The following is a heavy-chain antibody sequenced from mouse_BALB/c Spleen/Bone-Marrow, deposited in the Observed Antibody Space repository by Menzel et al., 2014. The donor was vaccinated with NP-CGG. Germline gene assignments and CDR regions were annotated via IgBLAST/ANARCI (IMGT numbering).Heavy chain of an antibody. V-gene: IGHV1S53*02. J-gene: IGHJ4*01. CDR3: LKRRYYAMDY. CDR1: GYTFTDHA. D-gene: IGHD1-2*01. Sequence: VQVVESDVELVKPGASVKISCKASGYTFTDHAILWVKQKPEQGPEWIGYISPGNGAIKYNEKFKGKATLTADKSSSTAYMQLDSLTSEDSGVYFCLKRRYYAMDYWGHTASVTISS. CDR2: ISPGNGAI.